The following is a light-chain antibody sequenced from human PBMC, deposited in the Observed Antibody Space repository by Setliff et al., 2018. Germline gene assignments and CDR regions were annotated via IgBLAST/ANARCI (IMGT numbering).Light chain of an antibody. J-gene: IGLJ1*01. CDR3: TSYTSSFTYV. CDR1: SSDVGGYNY. Sequence: QSALPQPASVSGSPGQSITISCTGTSSDVGGYNYVSWYQQHPGKAPKLMIYEVSDRPSGVSNRFSGSKSGNTASLTISGLQAEDEADYYCTSYTSSFTYVFGTGTKVTVL. V-gene: IGLV2-14*01. CDR2: EVS.